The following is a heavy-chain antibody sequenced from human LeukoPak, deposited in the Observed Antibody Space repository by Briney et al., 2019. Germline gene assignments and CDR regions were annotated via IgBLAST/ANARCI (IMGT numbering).Heavy chain of an antibody. J-gene: IGHJ4*02. V-gene: IGHV3-23*01. CDR1: GFTFSSYA. Sequence: GGSLRPSCAASGFTFSSYAMSWVRQAPGKGVEWVSGITTSGGNTYYVDSVKGRFTISRDNSKNTLYLQLSSLRADDTAVYFCARASSRGTFFDDWGQGTLVTVSS. CDR3: ARASSRGTFFDD. D-gene: IGHD3-10*01. CDR2: ITTSGGNT.